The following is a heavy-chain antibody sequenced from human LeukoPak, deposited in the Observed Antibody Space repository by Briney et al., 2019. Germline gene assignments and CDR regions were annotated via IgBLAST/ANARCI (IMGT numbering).Heavy chain of an antibody. V-gene: IGHV1-18*01. CDR1: GYTFNSYG. CDR2: ISAYNGNT. Sequence: GASVKVSCKASGYTFNSYGISWVRQAPGQGLEWMGWISAYNGNTNYAQKLQGRVTMTTDTSTSTAYMELRSLRSDDTAVYYCARNLQQLPSHGGFDYWGQGTLVTVSS. J-gene: IGHJ4*02. D-gene: IGHD6-13*01. CDR3: ARNLQQLPSHGGFDY.